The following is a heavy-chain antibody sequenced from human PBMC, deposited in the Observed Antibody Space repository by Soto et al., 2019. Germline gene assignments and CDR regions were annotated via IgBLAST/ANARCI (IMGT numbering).Heavy chain of an antibody. CDR2: ISGSGGST. V-gene: IGHV3-23*01. CDR3: AKGWDIVVVVAATQISPYDY. CDR1: GFTFSSYA. D-gene: IGHD2-15*01. J-gene: IGHJ4*02. Sequence: GGSLRLSCAASGFTFSSYAMSWVRQAPGKGLEWVSAISGSGGSTYYADSVKGRFTISRDNSKNTLYLQMNSLRAEDTAVYYCAKGWDIVVVVAATQISPYDYWGQGTLVTVSS.